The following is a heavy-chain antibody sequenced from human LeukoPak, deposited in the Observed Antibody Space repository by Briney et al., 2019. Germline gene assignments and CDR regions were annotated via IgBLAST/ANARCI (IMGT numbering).Heavy chain of an antibody. CDR3: ARSLTGYYPSDY. V-gene: IGHV1-3*03. CDR2: INAGNGNT. CDR1: GFTFISYA. J-gene: IGHJ4*02. Sequence: GGSLRLSCAASGFTFISYAIHWVRQAPGQRLEWMGWINAGNGNTKYSRDFQGRLTITRDTSASTAYMELSSLRSEDMAVYYCARSLTGYYPSDYWGQGTLVTVSS. D-gene: IGHD3-9*01.